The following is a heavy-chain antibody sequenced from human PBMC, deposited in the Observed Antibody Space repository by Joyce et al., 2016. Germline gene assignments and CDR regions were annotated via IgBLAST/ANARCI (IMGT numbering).Heavy chain of an antibody. CDR2: ISGTSYYI. CDR1: GCTFSSSG. V-gene: IGHV3-21*01. Sequence: QLVESGGGVVKPGGSLRLSCEASGCTFSSSGMSWFGQGPGKGREWGAAISGTSYYIFHAETVRGRFTVSRDNAKKTLYLQMNSLRAEDSAVFYCARGGISYYYAMDVWGQGTTVTVSS. CDR3: ARGGISYYYAMDV. D-gene: IGHD3-16*01. J-gene: IGHJ6*02.